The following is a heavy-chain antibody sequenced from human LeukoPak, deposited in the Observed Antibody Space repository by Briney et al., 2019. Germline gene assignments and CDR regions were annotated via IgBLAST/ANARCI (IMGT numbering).Heavy chain of an antibody. J-gene: IGHJ4*02. Sequence: GGSLRLSCAASGFTFSSYAMGWVRQAPGKGLEWVSAISGTGNRTYYADSVKGRFTISKDNSKNTLYLQMNSLRAEDTAVYYCAKWGCSGGSCYPFDYWGQGTLVTVSS. V-gene: IGHV3-23*01. CDR1: GFTFSSYA. CDR2: ISGTGNRT. D-gene: IGHD2-15*01. CDR3: AKWGCSGGSCYPFDY.